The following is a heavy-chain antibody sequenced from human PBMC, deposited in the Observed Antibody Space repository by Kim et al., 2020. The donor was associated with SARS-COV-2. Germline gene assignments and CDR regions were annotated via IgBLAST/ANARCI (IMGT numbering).Heavy chain of an antibody. CDR1: GLTLRNYA. D-gene: IGHD5-12*01. CDR2: ISGTGRST. J-gene: IGHJ6*01. V-gene: IGHV3-23*01. Sequence: GGSLRLSCVASGLTLRNYALSWFRQAPGKGLEWVASISGTGRSTYYADSMEGHFTISKDNSKNTLYLQINSLRAEDTALYYCAKDPLYNGYEPLYYGVDV. CDR3: AKDPLYNGYEPLYYGVDV.